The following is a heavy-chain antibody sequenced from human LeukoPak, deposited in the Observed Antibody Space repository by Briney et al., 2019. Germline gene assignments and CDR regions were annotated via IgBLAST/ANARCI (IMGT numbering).Heavy chain of an antibody. D-gene: IGHD3-22*01. CDR1: GGSISSGSYY. J-gene: IGHJ3*02. CDR2: IYTSGST. Sequence: SQTLSLTCTVSGGSISSGSYYWSWIRQPAGKGLEWIGRIYTSGSTNYNPSLKSRVTMSVDTSRNQFSLKLNSVTAADTAVYYCARDNPPAWYYDSSGYGPNDAFDIWGQGTLVTVSS. CDR3: ARDNPPAWYYDSSGYGPNDAFDI. V-gene: IGHV4-61*02.